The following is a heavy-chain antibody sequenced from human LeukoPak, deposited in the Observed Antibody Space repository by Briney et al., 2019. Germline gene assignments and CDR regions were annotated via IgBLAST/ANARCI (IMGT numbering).Heavy chain of an antibody. CDR2: INSDGSST. Sequence: GGSLRLSCAASGFTFSSYWMHWVRQAPGKGLVWVSRINSDGSSTSYADSVKGRFTISRDTAENTLYLQMNSLRAEDTAVYYCARDQIDWTGGYCYFDYWGQGTLVTVSS. CDR1: GFTFSSYW. J-gene: IGHJ4*02. D-gene: IGHD2-8*02. CDR3: ARDQIDWTGGYCYFDY. V-gene: IGHV3-74*01.